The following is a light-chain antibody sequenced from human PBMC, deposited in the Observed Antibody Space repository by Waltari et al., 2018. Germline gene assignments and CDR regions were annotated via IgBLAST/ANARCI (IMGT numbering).Light chain of an antibody. CDR1: QGISSY. J-gene: IGKJ1*01. V-gene: IGKV1-8*01. CDR3: QQYYSYPRT. Sequence: AIRITQSPSSLSASTGDRVTITCRASQGISSYLAWYQQKPGKAPKLLIYAASTLQSGVPSRCSGSGSGTDFTLTISCLQSEDFATYYYQQYYSYPRTFGQGTKVEIK. CDR2: AAS.